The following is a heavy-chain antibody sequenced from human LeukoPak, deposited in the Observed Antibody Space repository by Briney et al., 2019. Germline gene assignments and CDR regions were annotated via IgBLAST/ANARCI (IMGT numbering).Heavy chain of an antibody. CDR1: GFGFSGHE. CDR3: ARGGSSGYDYNAFDM. Sequence: PGGPLRLSCAASGFGFSGHEMNWVRQAPGKGLEWVSYISISGSTIFYADSVRGRFTISRDNAKNSLYLQMNSLRAEDTAVYYCARGGSSGYDYNAFDMWGQGTAVTVSS. V-gene: IGHV3-48*03. CDR2: ISISGSTI. J-gene: IGHJ3*02. D-gene: IGHD3-22*01.